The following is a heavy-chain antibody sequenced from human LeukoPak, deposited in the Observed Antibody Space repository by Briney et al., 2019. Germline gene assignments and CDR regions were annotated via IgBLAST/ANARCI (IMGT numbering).Heavy chain of an antibody. CDR3: ATEGGRSYYLY. CDR2: FGPADGKT. CDR1: GHNLIELA. D-gene: IGHD1-26*01. J-gene: IGHJ4*02. V-gene: IGHV1-24*01. Sequence: ASAKVSCKASGHNLIELAFHWVGQDTGKGLEWMVGFGPADGKTIYAQKFQGRVTVTEDTSTDTAYMELSSLGSEDTAVYYCATEGGRSYYLYWGQGTLVTVSS.